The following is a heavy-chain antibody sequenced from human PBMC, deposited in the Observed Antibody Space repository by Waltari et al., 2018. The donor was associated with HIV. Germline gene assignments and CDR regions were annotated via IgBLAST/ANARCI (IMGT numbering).Heavy chain of an antibody. CDR2: ISGSGGST. CDR3: AKGKQWLVEVGVDP. Sequence: WVRQATGKGLEWFSAISGSGGSTYSADSVKGRFTISRDNSKNTLYLEMNSLRAEETAGYYCAKGKQWLVEVGVDPWGQGTLVTVSS. J-gene: IGHJ5*02. V-gene: IGHV3-23*01. D-gene: IGHD6-19*01.